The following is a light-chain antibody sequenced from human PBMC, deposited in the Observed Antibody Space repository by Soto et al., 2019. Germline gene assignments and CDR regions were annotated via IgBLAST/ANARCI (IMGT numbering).Light chain of an antibody. V-gene: IGKV3-15*01. CDR1: QSVGSN. J-gene: IGKJ3*01. Sequence: EIVRTQSPVTLSVSPGGRATLSCRASQSVGSNLAWYQQQPGQAPRLLIYGASTRATDIPVRFSGSGSGTEFTLTVSSLQSEDFAVYYCQQYNDWPLTFGPGTKVDF. CDR2: GAS. CDR3: QQYNDWPLT.